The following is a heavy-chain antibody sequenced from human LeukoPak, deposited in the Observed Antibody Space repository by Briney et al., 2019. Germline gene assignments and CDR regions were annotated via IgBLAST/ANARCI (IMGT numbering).Heavy chain of an antibody. J-gene: IGHJ4*02. CDR3: ARQYYDSVPYFDY. Sequence: GESLKISCQVSGYSFTNYWIGWVRQMPGKGLEWMGIIYPGDSDTRYSPSFQGQVTISADKSISTAYLQWSSLKASDTAMYYCARQYYDSVPYFDYWGQGTLVTVSS. CDR2: IYPGDSDT. CDR1: GYSFTNYW. V-gene: IGHV5-51*01. D-gene: IGHD3-22*01.